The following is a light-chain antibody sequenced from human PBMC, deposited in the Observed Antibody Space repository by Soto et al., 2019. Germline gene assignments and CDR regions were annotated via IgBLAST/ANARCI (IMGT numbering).Light chain of an antibody. J-gene: IGLJ1*01. CDR2: EVS. CDR1: SSDVGVYNY. Sequence: QSALTQPASVSGSPGQSITISCTGTSSDVGVYNYVSWYQQHPGKAPKLMIYEVSNRPSGVSNRFSGSKSGNTASLTISGLQAADEADYYCSSYTSSSTIYVCGTGTKLTVL. V-gene: IGLV2-14*01. CDR3: SSYTSSSTIYV.